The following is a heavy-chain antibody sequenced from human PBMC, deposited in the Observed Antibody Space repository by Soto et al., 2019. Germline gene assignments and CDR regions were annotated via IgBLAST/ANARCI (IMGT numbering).Heavy chain of an antibody. CDR3: ARDSTITAMTIDY. CDR1: GGSISSGGYY. J-gene: IGHJ4*02. Sequence: QVQLQESGPGLVKPSQTLYLTCTVSGGSISSGGYYWSWIRQHPGKGLEWIGYIYYSGSTYYNPSLKSRVTISVDTSKNQFSLKLSSVTAADTAVYYCARDSTITAMTIDYWGQGTLVTVSS. V-gene: IGHV4-31*03. D-gene: IGHD5-18*01. CDR2: IYYSGST.